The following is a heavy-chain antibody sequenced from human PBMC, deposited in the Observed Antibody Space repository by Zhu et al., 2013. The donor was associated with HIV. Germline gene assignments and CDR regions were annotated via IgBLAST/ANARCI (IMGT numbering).Heavy chain of an antibody. D-gene: IGHD3-16*01. CDR2: IIPDLGMA. Sequence: QEQLVQSGAEVKKPGSSVKVSCKASGGSFYNYAVNWVRQAPGQGLEWMGGIIPDLGMANYPQRLEGRVTISADVSTGTAYMELSRLTSEDTALYYCARDLGAVGGTIGYGLDVVGPRDVSHRL. CDR1: GGSFYNYA. J-gene: IGHJ6*02. CDR3: ARDLGAVGGTIGYGLDV. V-gene: IGHV1-69*01.